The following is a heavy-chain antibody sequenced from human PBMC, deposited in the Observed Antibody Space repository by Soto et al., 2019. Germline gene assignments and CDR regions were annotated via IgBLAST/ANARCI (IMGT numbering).Heavy chain of an antibody. CDR1: GYRFTNFY. J-gene: IGHJ4*02. Sequence: QVQLVQSGAEVKKPGASVRVSCKASGYRFTNFYIHWVRQAPGQGLEWMGRMNLDTGGTTYAQKFQGRVTMTRDTSINTAYMEVTNLESGDTAIYYCARDGNFAFRGYSFGFDFWGQGTLVTVSS. CDR2: MNLDTGGT. D-gene: IGHD5-18*01. V-gene: IGHV1-2*06. CDR3: ARDGNFAFRGYSFGFDF.